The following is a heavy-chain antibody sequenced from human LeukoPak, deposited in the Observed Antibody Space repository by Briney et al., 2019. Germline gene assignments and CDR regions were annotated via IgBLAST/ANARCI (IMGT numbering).Heavy chain of an antibody. J-gene: IGHJ6*02. CDR3: ARRAAAGTPYYYYGMDV. D-gene: IGHD6-13*01. Sequence: GGSLRLSCAASGFTFSSYAMHWVRQAPGKGLEWEAVISYDGSNKYYADSVKGRFIISRDNSKNTLYLQMNSLRAEDTAVYYCARRAAAGTPYYYYGMDVWGQGTTVTVSS. CDR2: ISYDGSNK. CDR1: GFTFSSYA. V-gene: IGHV3-30-3*01.